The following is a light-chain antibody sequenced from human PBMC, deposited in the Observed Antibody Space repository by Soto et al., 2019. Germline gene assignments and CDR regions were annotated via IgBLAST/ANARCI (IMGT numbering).Light chain of an antibody. CDR2: GAS. V-gene: IGKV1-39*01. Sequence: QMTQSPSSLSASVGDRGTITCRASQSISTYLNWYQHKPGKAPKVLINGASRLHTGVPSRFSGSGSGTDFTLTISCLQSEDFATYYCQQYYSFPLTFGGGTKVDIK. CDR1: QSISTY. J-gene: IGKJ4*01. CDR3: QQYYSFPLT.